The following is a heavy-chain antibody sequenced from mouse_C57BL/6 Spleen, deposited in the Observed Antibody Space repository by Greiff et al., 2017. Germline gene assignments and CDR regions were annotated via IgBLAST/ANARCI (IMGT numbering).Heavy chain of an antibody. J-gene: IGHJ2*01. CDR1: GYTFTDYE. V-gene: IGHV1-15*01. Sequence: VQLQESGAELVRPGASVTLSCKASGYTFTDYEMHWVKQTPVHGLEWIGAIDPETGGTAYNQKFKGKAILTADKSSSTAYMELRSLTSEDSAVYYCTRGYYGSYYFDYWGQGTTLTVSS. D-gene: IGHD1-1*01. CDR2: IDPETGGT. CDR3: TRGYYGSYYFDY.